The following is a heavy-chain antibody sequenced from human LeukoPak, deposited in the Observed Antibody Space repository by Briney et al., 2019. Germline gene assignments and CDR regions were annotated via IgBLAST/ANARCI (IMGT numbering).Heavy chain of an antibody. Sequence: GRFTISRDNAKNSLYLQMTSLRAEDTAVYYCAKFIQLRDAFDIWGQGTMVTVSS. D-gene: IGHD5-18*01. CDR3: AKFIQLRDAFDI. J-gene: IGHJ3*02. V-gene: IGHV3-11*06.